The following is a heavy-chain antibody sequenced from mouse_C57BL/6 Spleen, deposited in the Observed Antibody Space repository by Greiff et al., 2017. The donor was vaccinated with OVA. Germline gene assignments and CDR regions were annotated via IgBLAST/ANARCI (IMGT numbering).Heavy chain of an antibody. V-gene: IGHV1-82*01. CDR2: IYPGDGDT. CDR3: ARGGGYFDV. Sequence: QVQLKQSGPELVKPGASVKISCKASGYAFSSSWMNWVKQRPGKGLEWIGRIYPGDGDTNYNGKVKGKATLTADKASSTAYMQRSSLTSEDSAVYFCARGGGYFDVWGTGTTVTVSS. CDR1: GYAFSSSW. J-gene: IGHJ1*03.